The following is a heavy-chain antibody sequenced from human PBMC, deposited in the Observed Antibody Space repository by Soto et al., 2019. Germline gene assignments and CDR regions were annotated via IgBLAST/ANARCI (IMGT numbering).Heavy chain of an antibody. CDR1: GYTFTSYG. V-gene: IGHV1-18*01. CDR3: ARDRAGIAAAGRTWIPGY. Sequence: QVQLVQSGAEVKKPGASVKVSCKASGYTFTSYGISWVRQAPGQGLEWMGWISAYNGNTNYAQKLQGRVTMTTDTSTSTAYMELRSLRSDDTAVYYCARDRAGIAAAGRTWIPGYWGQGTLVTVSS. CDR2: ISAYNGNT. D-gene: IGHD6-13*01. J-gene: IGHJ4*02.